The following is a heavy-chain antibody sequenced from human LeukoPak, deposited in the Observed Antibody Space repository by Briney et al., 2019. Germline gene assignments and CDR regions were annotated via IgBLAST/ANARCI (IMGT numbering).Heavy chain of an antibody. V-gene: IGHV1-2*04. Sequence: ASVTVSCKASGYTFTGYYMHWVRQAPGQGLEWMGWINPNSGGTNYAQKFQGWVTMTRDTSISTAYMELSRLRSDDTAVYYCARLRDNGGNSGPNAFDIWGQGTMVTVSS. J-gene: IGHJ3*02. CDR1: GYTFTGYY. CDR3: ARLRDNGGNSGPNAFDI. D-gene: IGHD4-23*01. CDR2: INPNSGGT.